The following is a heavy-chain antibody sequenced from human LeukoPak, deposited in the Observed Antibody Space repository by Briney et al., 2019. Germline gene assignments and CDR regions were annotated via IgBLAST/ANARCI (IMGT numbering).Heavy chain of an antibody. Sequence: PSETLSLTCTVSGGSISSGGYSWSWIRQHPGKGLEWIGYIYYSGSTYYNPSLKSRVTISVDTSKNQFSLKLSSVTAADTAVYYRARVDIVVVPAAISGWFDPWGQGTLVTVSS. J-gene: IGHJ5*02. V-gene: IGHV4-31*03. CDR3: ARVDIVVVPAAISGWFDP. D-gene: IGHD2-2*01. CDR2: IYYSGST. CDR1: GGSISSGGYS.